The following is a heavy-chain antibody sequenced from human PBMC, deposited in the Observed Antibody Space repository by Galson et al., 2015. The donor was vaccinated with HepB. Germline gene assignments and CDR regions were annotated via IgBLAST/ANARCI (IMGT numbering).Heavy chain of an antibody. V-gene: IGHV3-66*02. Sequence: SLRLSCAASGFTVSSNYMSWVRQAPGKGLEWVSVIYSGGSTYYADSVKGRFTISRDNSKNTLYLQMNSLRAEDTAVYYCASQLKKYYDILTGYPPDAFDIWGQGTMVTVPS. J-gene: IGHJ3*02. D-gene: IGHD3-9*01. CDR3: ASQLKKYYDILTGYPPDAFDI. CDR2: IYSGGST. CDR1: GFTVSSNY.